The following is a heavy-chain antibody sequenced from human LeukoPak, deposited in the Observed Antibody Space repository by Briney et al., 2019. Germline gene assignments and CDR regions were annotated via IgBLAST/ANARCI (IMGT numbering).Heavy chain of an antibody. CDR3: ARTHYDFWSGGNWFDP. CDR2: IYYSGST. CDR1: GGSFSGYY. Sequence: SETLSLTCAVYGGSFSGYYWSWIRQPPGKGLEWIGYIYYSGSTNYNPSLKSRVTISVDTSKNQFSLKLSSVTAADTAVYYCARTHYDFWSGGNWFDPWGQGTLVTVSS. D-gene: IGHD3-3*01. V-gene: IGHV4-59*01. J-gene: IGHJ5*02.